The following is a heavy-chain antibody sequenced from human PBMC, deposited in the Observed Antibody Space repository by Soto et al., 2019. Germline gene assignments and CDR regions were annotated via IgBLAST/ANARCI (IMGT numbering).Heavy chain of an antibody. D-gene: IGHD2-8*01. CDR3: ARGLRTNGSFFRV. Sequence: QVQLQQWGAGLLKPSETLSLTCAVYGGSFSGYYWNWIRQPPGKGLEWIGEINHSGSTNYNPSLKSRVTLSVDTSKKQFSLKLSSVTAADTAVYDGARGLRTNGSFFRVWGQGTLVTVSS. CDR2: INHSGST. J-gene: IGHJ4*02. CDR1: GGSFSGYY. V-gene: IGHV4-34*01.